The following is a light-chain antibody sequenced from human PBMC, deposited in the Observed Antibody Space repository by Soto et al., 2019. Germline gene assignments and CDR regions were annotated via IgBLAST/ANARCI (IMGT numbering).Light chain of an antibody. CDR1: SSDVGAYNY. CDR3: SSYTSATTYV. V-gene: IGLV2-14*01. CDR2: DVS. Sequence: SVLTQPASVSGSPGQSITIASTGTSSDVGAYNYDSWYQQYPGEAPKVIIYDVSHRPAGVSNRFSGSKSGNTASLTISGLQTQDEADYYCSSYTSATTYVFGTGTKVT. J-gene: IGLJ1*01.